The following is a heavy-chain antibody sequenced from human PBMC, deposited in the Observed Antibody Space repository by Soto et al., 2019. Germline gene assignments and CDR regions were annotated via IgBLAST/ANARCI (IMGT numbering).Heavy chain of an antibody. V-gene: IGHV4-59*08. D-gene: IGHD6-13*01. Sequence: QVQLQESGPGLVKPSETLSLTCSVSGASISDDHWSWIRQPPGKGLEWIGYIYYSRSTDYNPSPQSRLSTSADPTKNQFSLQMPTVTAAATAADYCGGNADTAVHCWYVLWGRGTLVTASS. CDR3: GGNADTAVHCWYVL. CDR1: GASISDDH. J-gene: IGHJ2*01. CDR2: IYYSRST.